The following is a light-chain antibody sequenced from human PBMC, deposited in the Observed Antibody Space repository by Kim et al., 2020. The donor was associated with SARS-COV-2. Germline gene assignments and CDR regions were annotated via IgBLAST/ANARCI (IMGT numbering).Light chain of an antibody. Sequence: DIQMTQSRSSVSASVGDRVTITCRASQGVYGWLAWYQQKPGKAPNLLIYAAATLQSGVPSRFSGSGSGTDFALTINSLQPEYSATYYCQQANTFPLTFGGGTKVDIK. J-gene: IGKJ4*01. CDR3: QQANTFPLT. V-gene: IGKV1-12*01. CDR2: AAA. CDR1: QGVYGW.